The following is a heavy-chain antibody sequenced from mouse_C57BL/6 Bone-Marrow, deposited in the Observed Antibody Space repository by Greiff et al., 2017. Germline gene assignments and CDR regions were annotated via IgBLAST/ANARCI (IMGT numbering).Heavy chain of an antibody. CDR3: AKTTTGYAVDY. CDR2: ICTGGST. Sequence: VQLQQSGPGLVQPSQCLSITCTVSGFSLTSYGVHWVRQSPGQGLEWLGVICTGGSTDYYAAFMSRLSITKDNSKSQVFFKMNSLQADDTALYYCAKTTTGYAVDYWGQGTTVTVSS. V-gene: IGHV2-5*01. J-gene: IGHJ4*01. D-gene: IGHD1-1*01. CDR1: GFSLTSYG.